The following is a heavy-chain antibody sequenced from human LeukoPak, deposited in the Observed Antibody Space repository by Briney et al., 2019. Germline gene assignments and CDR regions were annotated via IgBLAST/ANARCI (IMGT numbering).Heavy chain of an antibody. CDR1: GFTFSNAW. J-gene: IGHJ3*02. Sequence: GGSLRLSCAASGFTFSNAWMSWVRQAPGKGLEWVGRIKSKTDGGTTDYAAPVKGRFTISRDDSKNTLYLQMNSLKTEDTAVYYCTTDSIGYYDLWSGFRDAFDIWGQGTMVTVSS. CDR2: IKSKTDGGTT. V-gene: IGHV3-15*01. CDR3: TTDSIGYYDLWSGFRDAFDI. D-gene: IGHD3-3*01.